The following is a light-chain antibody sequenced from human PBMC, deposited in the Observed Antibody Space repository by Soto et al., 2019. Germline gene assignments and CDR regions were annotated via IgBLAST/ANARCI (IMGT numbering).Light chain of an antibody. CDR3: LQDHNYPLT. CDR2: DAS. Sequence: DIQVTQSPPTLSASVGDRVTITCRASQTISTWMAWYQQKPGKAPKLLVYDASTLQSGVASRFSGSGSGTEFTLIISGLQPDDSATYYCLQDHNYPLTFGGVNKVDIK. CDR1: QTISTW. J-gene: IGKJ4*01. V-gene: IGKV1-5*01.